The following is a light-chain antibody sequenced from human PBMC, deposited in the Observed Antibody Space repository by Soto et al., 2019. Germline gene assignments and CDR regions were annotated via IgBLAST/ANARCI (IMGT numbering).Light chain of an antibody. CDR1: SSDVGGYNY. CDR3: SSYTGSSTYV. J-gene: IGLJ1*01. V-gene: IGLV2-14*01. CDR2: EVS. Sequence: QSVLTQPATVSGSPGQSITISCTGTSSDVGGYNYVSWYQQHPGKAPKLMIYEVSNRPSGVSNRFSGSKSGNTASLTISGRQAEDEADYYCSSYTGSSTYVFGTGTKVTVL.